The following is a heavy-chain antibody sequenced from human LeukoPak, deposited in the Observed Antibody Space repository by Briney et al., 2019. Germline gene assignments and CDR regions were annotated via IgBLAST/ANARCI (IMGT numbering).Heavy chain of an antibody. J-gene: IGHJ6*03. CDR1: GFTFSTFW. D-gene: IGHD6-13*01. CDR2: IKQDGSEE. V-gene: IGHV3-7*01. CDR3: ATGSIWSNYYYYMGV. Sequence: GGSLRLSCAASGFTFSTFWVTWVRQAPGKGLEWVANIKQDGSEEYYVDSVLGRFTISRDNAKNSLYLQMNSLRAEDTALYYCATGSIWSNYYYYMGVWGLGTPVTVSS.